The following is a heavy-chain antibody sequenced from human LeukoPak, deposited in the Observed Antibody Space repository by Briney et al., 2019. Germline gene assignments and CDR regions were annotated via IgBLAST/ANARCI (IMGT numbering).Heavy chain of an antibody. J-gene: IGHJ6*02. CDR1: GYTFTSYG. D-gene: IGHD1-26*01. V-gene: IGHV1-18*01. CDR3: ARGGYLMVGATYGAHYYYYGMDV. Sequence: GASVKLSCKASGYTFTSYGISWVRQSPGQGLEWMGWISAYNGNTNYAQKLQGRVAMTTDTSTSTAYMELRSLRSDDTAVYYCARGGYLMVGATYGAHYYYYGMDVWGQGTTVTVS. CDR2: ISAYNGNT.